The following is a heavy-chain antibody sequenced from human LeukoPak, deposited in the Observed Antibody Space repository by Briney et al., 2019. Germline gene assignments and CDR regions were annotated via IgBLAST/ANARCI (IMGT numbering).Heavy chain of an antibody. D-gene: IGHD1-26*01. J-gene: IGHJ4*02. CDR2: INTDGSST. CDR1: GFIFSSYW. V-gene: IGHV3-74*01. CDR3: ARDPASGSYSTLSDY. Sequence: GGTLRLSCAASGFIFSSYWMHWVRHAPGKGLAWVSRINTDGSSTSYADSVKGRFTISRDNAKNSLYLQMNSLRAEDTAVYYCARDPASGSYSTLSDYWGQGTLVTVSS.